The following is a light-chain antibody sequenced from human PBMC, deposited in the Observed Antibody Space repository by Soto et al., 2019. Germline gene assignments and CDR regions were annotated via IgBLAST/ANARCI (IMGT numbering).Light chain of an antibody. Sequence: QSVLKHPASVSGSPGHSIGLSCTGTSSDVGGYNSVSWYQQHPGKAPKLMIYNVSNRPSGVSDRFSGSKSGNTASLTISGLQAEDEADYYCSSYTSSNTYVFGTGTKVTVL. CDR3: SSYTSSNTYV. CDR1: SSDVGGYNS. J-gene: IGLJ1*01. CDR2: NVS. V-gene: IGLV2-14*03.